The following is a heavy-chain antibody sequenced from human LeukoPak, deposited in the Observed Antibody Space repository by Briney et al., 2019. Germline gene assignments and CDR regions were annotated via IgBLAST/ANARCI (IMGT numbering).Heavy chain of an antibody. D-gene: IGHD6-13*01. CDR1: GFTFSNYG. CDR2: IKQDGSRI. V-gene: IGHV3-7*01. J-gene: IGHJ4*02. Sequence: GGSLRLSCAASGFTFSNYGMHWVRQAPGKGLEWVANIKQDGSRIHYVDSMKGRFTISRDNGKNSLYLQMNSLRAEDTAVYHCARIGYSSSSFDYWGQGTLVTVSS. CDR3: ARIGYSSSSFDY.